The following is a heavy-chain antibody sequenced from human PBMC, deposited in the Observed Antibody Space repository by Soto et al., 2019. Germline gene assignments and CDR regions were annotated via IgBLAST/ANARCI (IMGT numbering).Heavy chain of an antibody. J-gene: IGHJ4*02. CDR1: GGSIDVYY. D-gene: IGHD1-1*01. CDR3: AKNTPPENTWNYFDY. V-gene: IGHV4-59*01. Sequence: SETLSLTCTVSGGSIDVYYWGWTRQPPGKELEWIGYIFYTGKTYYHPSLNSRVTISLDTSKNQFSLNLTSVTAADTAIYYCAKNTPPENTWNYFDYWGRGPLVTVSS. CDR2: IFYTGKT.